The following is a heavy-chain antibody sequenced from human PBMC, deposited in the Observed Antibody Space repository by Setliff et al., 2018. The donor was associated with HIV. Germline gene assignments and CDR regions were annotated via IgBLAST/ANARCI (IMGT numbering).Heavy chain of an antibody. D-gene: IGHD2-15*01. J-gene: IGHJ4*02. CDR1: GFTFSTCG. CDR2: IRYDGGNQ. CDR3: AKCGGVTCYSASWYFDY. Sequence: GESLKISCAASGFTFSTCGMQWVRQAPGKGLEWVAFIRYDGGNQYYADSVKGRFTISRDNSKNTLYLQMNSLRAEDTAVYYCAKCGGVTCYSASWYFDYWGQGTLVTVSS. V-gene: IGHV3-30*02.